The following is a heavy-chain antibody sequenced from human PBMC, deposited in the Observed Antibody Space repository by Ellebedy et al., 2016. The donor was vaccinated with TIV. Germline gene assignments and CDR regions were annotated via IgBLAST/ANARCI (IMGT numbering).Heavy chain of an antibody. Sequence: SETLSLTCAVSGGSISSGGYSWSWIRQPPGKGLEWIGYIYHSGSTYYNPSLKSRVTISVDRSKNQFSLKLSSVTAADTAVYYCARVRSYWYFDLWGRGTLVTVSS. CDR1: GGSISSGGYS. CDR2: IYHSGST. J-gene: IGHJ2*01. CDR3: ARVRSYWYFDL. V-gene: IGHV4-30-2*01.